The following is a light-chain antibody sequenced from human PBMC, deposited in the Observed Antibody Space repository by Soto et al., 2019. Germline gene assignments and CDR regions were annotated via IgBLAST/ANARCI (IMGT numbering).Light chain of an antibody. CDR3: QQRHMWPIT. J-gene: IGKJ5*01. Sequence: EVVLTQSPVTLSLCPGERATLSCRASQSFRGLLAWYQQKPGQAPRLLIYDAYNRATGIPPRFSGSGSGTDFTLTISSLEPEDSAVYYCQQRHMWPITFGQGTRLAIK. V-gene: IGKV3-11*01. CDR1: QSFRGL. CDR2: DAY.